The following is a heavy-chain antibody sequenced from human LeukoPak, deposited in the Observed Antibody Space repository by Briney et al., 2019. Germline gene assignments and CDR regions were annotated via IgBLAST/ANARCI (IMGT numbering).Heavy chain of an antibody. Sequence: GESLKISCKGSGYRFTSYWIGWVRQMPGKGLEWMGIIYPGDSDTRYSPSFQGQVTISADKSISTAYLQWSSLKASDSAMYYCALYIALNWFDPWGQGTLVTVSS. CDR2: IYPGDSDT. D-gene: IGHD6-13*01. V-gene: IGHV5-51*01. CDR3: ALYIALNWFDP. J-gene: IGHJ5*02. CDR1: GYRFTSYW.